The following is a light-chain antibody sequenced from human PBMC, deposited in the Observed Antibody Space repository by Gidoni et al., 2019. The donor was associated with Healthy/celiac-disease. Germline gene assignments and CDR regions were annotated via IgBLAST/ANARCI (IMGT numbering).Light chain of an antibody. J-gene: IGKJ1*01. CDR1: N. CDR2: GAS. Sequence: NLAWYQQKPGQAPRLLIYGASTRATGIPARFSGSGSGTEFTLSISSLQSEDFAVYYCQQYNNWPPWTFGQGTKVEIK. V-gene: IGKV3-15*01. CDR3: QQYNNWPPWT.